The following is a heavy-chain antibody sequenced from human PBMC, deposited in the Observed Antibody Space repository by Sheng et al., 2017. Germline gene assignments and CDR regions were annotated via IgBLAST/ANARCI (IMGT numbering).Heavy chain of an antibody. V-gene: IGHV4-61*01. CDR1: GGSVSSGSYY. CDR2: IYYSGST. Sequence: QVQLQESGPGLVKPSETLSLTCTVSGGSVSSGSYYWSWIRQPPGKGLEWIGYIYYSGSTNYNPSLKSRVTISVDTSKNQFSLKLSSVTAADTAVYYCARTTVTTYYYYYYMDVWGKGTTVTVSS. CDR3: ARTTVTTYYYYYYMDV. J-gene: IGHJ6*03. D-gene: IGHD4-17*01.